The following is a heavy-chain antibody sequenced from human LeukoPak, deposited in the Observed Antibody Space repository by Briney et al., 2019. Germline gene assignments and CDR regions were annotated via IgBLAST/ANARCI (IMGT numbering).Heavy chain of an antibody. CDR1: GVSISRYH. V-gene: IGHV4-59*01. Sequence: PSETLSLTCTVSGVSISRYHWSWIRQPPGKGLEWIGYVIYTGSTNYNPSLKSRVTISIDTSKNQFSLNLSSVTAADTAVYYCASTGEMYSSGWYFDFWGQGTLVTVSS. J-gene: IGHJ4*02. CDR3: ASTGEMYSSGWYFDF. CDR2: VIYTGST. D-gene: IGHD6-19*01.